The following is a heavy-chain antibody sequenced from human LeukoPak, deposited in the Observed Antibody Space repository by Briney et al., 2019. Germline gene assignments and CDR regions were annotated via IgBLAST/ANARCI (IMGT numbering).Heavy chain of an antibody. CDR3: ARQTAAASSAYFDY. Sequence: SETLSLTCTVSGGSIRSSSYYWGWIRQPPGKGLEWIGSIYYSGSTYYNPSLKSRVTISVDTSKNQFSLKLSSVTAADTAVYYCARQTAAASSAYFDYWGQGTLVTVSS. D-gene: IGHD6-13*01. CDR2: IYYSGST. CDR1: GGSIRSSSYY. V-gene: IGHV4-39*01. J-gene: IGHJ4*02.